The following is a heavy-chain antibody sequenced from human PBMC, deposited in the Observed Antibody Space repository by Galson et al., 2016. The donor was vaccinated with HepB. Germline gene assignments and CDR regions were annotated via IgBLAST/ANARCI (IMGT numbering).Heavy chain of an antibody. V-gene: IGHV4-31*03. D-gene: IGHD2-15*01. CDR3: ARGDIVVVVAATPLETWFDP. CDR1: GGSISSGDYY. J-gene: IGHJ5*02. Sequence: TLSLTCTVSGGSISSGDYYWSWIRQHPGKGLEWIGYIYYSGSTYYNPSLKSRVTISVDTSKNQFSLKLSSVTAADTAVYYCARGDIVVVVAATPLETWFDPWGQGTLVTVSS. CDR2: IYYSGST.